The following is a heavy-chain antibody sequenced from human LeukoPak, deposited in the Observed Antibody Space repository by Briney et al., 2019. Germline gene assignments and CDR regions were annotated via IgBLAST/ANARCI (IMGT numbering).Heavy chain of an antibody. V-gene: IGHV3-66*01. CDR1: GFTVSSNY. CDR2: IYSGGST. D-gene: IGHD5-18*01. J-gene: IGHJ6*02. Sequence: GGSLRLSCAASGFTVSSNYMSWVRQAPGKGLEWVSVIYSGGSTYYADSVKGRFTISRDNSKNTLYLQMNSLRAEDTAVYYCVREKGYGYYGMDVWGQGTTVTVSS. CDR3: VREKGYGYYGMDV.